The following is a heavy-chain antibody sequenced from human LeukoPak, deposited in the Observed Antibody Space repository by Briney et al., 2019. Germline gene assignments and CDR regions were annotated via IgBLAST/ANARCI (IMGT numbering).Heavy chain of an antibody. V-gene: IGHV3-64D*06. CDR2: ISSNGGST. J-gene: IGHJ4*02. Sequence: GGSLRLSCSASGFTFNSYAMHWVRQAPGKGLEYVSAISSNGGSTYYADSVKGRFTISRDNSRNTLHLQMSSLRVEDTAVYYCVKDSSSGSYFDYWGQGTLVTVSS. CDR1: GFTFNSYA. D-gene: IGHD3-10*01. CDR3: VKDSSSGSYFDY.